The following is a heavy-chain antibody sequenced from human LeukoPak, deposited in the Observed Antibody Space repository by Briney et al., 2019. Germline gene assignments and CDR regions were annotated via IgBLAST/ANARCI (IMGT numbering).Heavy chain of an antibody. CDR2: IHSDGST. CDR3: AKDRRSGWGHAFDV. J-gene: IGHJ3*01. D-gene: IGHD6-19*01. Sequence: GGSLRLSCTASGLTGSYNYISWVRQAPGKGLEWVSVIHSDGSTYYADSVKGRFTISRDNSKDTLYLQMNSLRVEDTAVYYCAKDRRSGWGHAFDVWGQGTMVTVSS. CDR1: GLTGSYNY. V-gene: IGHV3-53*01.